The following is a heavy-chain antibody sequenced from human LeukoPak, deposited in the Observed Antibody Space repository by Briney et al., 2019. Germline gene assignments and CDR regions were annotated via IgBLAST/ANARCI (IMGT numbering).Heavy chain of an antibody. Sequence: PSRTLSLTCTVSGGSISSGDYYWSWIRQPPGKGLEWIGYIYYSGSTYYNPSLKSRVTISVDTSKNQFSLKLSSVTAADTAVYYCARADGGYYYPLDYWGQGTLVTVSS. V-gene: IGHV4-30-4*01. D-gene: IGHD3-22*01. CDR2: IYYSGST. CDR3: ARADGGYYYPLDY. CDR1: GGSISSGDYY. J-gene: IGHJ4*02.